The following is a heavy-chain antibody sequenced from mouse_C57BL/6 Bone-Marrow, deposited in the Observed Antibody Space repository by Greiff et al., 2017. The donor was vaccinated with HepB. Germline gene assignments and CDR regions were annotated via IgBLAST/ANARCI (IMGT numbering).Heavy chain of an antibody. J-gene: IGHJ3*01. Sequence: EVKVEESGGGLVQPGGSLSLSCAASGFTFTDYYMSWVRQPPGKALEWLGFIRNKANGYTTEYSASVKGRFTISRDNSQSILYLQMNALRAEDSATYYCARLTGTTFAYWGQGTLVTVSA. D-gene: IGHD4-1*01. CDR1: GFTFTDYY. CDR2: IRNKANGYTT. CDR3: ARLTGTTFAY. V-gene: IGHV7-3*01.